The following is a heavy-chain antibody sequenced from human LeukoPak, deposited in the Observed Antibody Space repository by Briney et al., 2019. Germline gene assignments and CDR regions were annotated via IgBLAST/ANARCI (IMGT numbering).Heavy chain of an antibody. J-gene: IGHJ5*02. CDR3: ARAGRWFGELVTFDP. Sequence: SETLSLTCTVSGYSISSGYYWGWIRQPPGKGLEWIGSIYYSGSTYYNPSLKSRVTISVDTSKNQFSLKLSSVTAADTAVYYCARAGRWFGELVTFDPWGQGTLVTVSS. CDR1: GYSISSGYY. V-gene: IGHV4-38-2*02. CDR2: IYYSGST. D-gene: IGHD3-10*01.